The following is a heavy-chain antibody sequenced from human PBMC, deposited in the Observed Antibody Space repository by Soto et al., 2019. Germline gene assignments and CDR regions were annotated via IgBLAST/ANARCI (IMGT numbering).Heavy chain of an antibody. V-gene: IGHV3-33*01. J-gene: IGHJ6*02. Sequence: QVQLVESGGGVVQPGRSLRLSCTASGFTFSTYGMRWVRQAPGKGLEWVTVIWYDGSNKYYADSVKGRFTISRDNSKNTLYLQMNSLRADDTAVYYCARGGGSGSSFVGYYYYTLDVWGQGTTVTVSS. D-gene: IGHD1-26*01. CDR1: GFTFSTYG. CDR2: IWYDGSNK. CDR3: ARGGGSGSSFVGYYYYTLDV.